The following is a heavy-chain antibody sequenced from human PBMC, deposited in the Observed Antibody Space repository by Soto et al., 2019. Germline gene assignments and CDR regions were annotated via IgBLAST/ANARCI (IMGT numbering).Heavy chain of an antibody. J-gene: IGHJ5*02. D-gene: IGHD3-10*01. CDR2: IDPRDSQS. V-gene: IGHV5-10-1*01. CDR3: ARTGYGNWLDP. Sequence: GESLKSSCKASGYSFTDYWITWVRQMPGKGLEWMGRIDPRDSQSNYSPSCQGRVTISAERSSSTAYLQWKSLKASDTAMYYCARTGYGNWLDPWGQGTLVTVSS. CDR1: GYSFTDYW.